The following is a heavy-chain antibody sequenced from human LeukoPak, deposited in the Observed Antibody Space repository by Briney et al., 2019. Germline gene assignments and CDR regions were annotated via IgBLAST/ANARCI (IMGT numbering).Heavy chain of an antibody. V-gene: IGHV3-49*03. J-gene: IGHJ5*02. CDR2: IRSKAYGGTT. CDR1: GFTFGDYA. Sequence: PGGSLRLSCTASGFTFGDYAMSWFRQAPGKGLEWVGFIRSKAYGGTTEYAASVKGRFTISRDDSKSIAYLRMNSLKTEDTAVYYCTRVGATEWFDPWGQGTLVTVSS. D-gene: IGHD1-26*01. CDR3: TRVGATEWFDP.